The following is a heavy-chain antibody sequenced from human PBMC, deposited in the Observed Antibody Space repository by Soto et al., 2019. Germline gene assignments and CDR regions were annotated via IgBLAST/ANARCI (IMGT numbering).Heavy chain of an antibody. CDR3: ARDRRGRADGFIYYYGMEV. V-gene: IGHV4-61*01. CDR2: IFDAATA. J-gene: IGHJ6*02. Sequence: QVQLQESGPGLMKPSGTLSLICSVSGESVGRGTNYWSWVRQAPGRGLEWIGYIFDAATAIYNPSCESRVSISLDAAKNQVSLKLTSVGAADTAIYYCARDRRGRADGFIYYYGMEVWGQGTSVTVSS. D-gene: IGHD3-10*01. CDR1: GESVGRGTNY.